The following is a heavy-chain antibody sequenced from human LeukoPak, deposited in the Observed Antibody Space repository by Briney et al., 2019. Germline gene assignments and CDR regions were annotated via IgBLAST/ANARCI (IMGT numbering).Heavy chain of an antibody. Sequence: AASVKVSCKASGYTFTGYYMHWVRQAPGQGPEWMGWISGLNGNTNLAQKFQGRVTLTTDISLSTAYMELRSLRFDDTAVYYCARDYYGSGSHYIFDSWGQGTLVTVSS. CDR2: ISGLNGNT. J-gene: IGHJ4*02. V-gene: IGHV1-18*04. CDR1: GYTFTGYY. CDR3: ARDYYGSGSHYIFDS. D-gene: IGHD3-10*01.